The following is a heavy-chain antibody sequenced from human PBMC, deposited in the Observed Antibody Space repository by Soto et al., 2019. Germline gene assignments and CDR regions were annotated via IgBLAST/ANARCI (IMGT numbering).Heavy chain of an antibody. CDR1: GFTVSSNY. V-gene: IGHV3-64*01. Sequence: EVQLVESGGGLVQPGGSLRLSCAASGFTVSSNYMTWVRQAPGKGLEYVSAISSNGGSTYYANSVKGRFTISRDNSKNTLYLQMGSLRAEYMAVYYCAGGFGWLDYWGQGTLVTVSS. J-gene: IGHJ4*02. CDR2: ISSNGGST. CDR3: AGGFGWLDY. D-gene: IGHD6-19*01.